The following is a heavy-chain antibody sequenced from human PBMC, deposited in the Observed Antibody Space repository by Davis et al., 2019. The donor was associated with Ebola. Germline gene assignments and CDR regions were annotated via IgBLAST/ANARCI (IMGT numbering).Heavy chain of an antibody. V-gene: IGHV1-8*01. CDR2: MNPNSGNT. Sequence: AASVKVSCKASGYIFTSNDINWVRQATGQGLEWMGWMNPNSGNTGYAQKFQGRVTMTRNTSISTAYMELSSLRSEDTAVYYCARGQWWEPFDYWGQGTLVTVSS. D-gene: IGHD2-15*01. CDR1: GYIFTSND. J-gene: IGHJ4*02. CDR3: ARGQWWEPFDY.